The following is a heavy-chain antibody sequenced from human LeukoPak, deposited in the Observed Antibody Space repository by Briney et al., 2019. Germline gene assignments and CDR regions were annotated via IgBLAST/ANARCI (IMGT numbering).Heavy chain of an antibody. D-gene: IGHD6-13*01. CDR3: AKDQGIAAAGRNDY. V-gene: IGHV3-74*01. Sequence: AGGSLRLSCVASGFTFSSYWMHWVRQDPRKGLVWVSRINGDGRNINYADSVRGRFTISRDNSKNTLYLQMNSLRAEDTAVYYCAKDQGIAAAGRNDYWGQGTLVTVSS. CDR1: GFTFSSYW. J-gene: IGHJ4*02. CDR2: INGDGRNI.